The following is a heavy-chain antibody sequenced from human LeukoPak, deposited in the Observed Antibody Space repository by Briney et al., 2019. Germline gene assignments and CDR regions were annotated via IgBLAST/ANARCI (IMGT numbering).Heavy chain of an antibody. V-gene: IGHV4-34*01. CDR1: DGSFSGYY. CDR2: INHSGST. Sequence: SETLSLTCAVYDGSFSGYYWSWICQPPGKGLEWIGEINHSGSTNYNPSLKSRVTISVDTSKNQFSPKLSSVTAADTAVYYCARGRKRLVVVIRPQAGSAYDYCGQGTLVTVSS. D-gene: IGHD3-22*01. J-gene: IGHJ4*02. CDR3: ARGRKRLVVVIRPQAGSAYDY.